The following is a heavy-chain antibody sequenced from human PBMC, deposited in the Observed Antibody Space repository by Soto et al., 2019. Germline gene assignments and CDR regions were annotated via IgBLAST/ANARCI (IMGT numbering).Heavy chain of an antibody. J-gene: IGHJ4*02. CDR3: VRQAGGASTPGDDY. CDR2: MNPYTGET. Sequence: QVQLVQSGAEVRKPGASVRVSCKASGYTFDAFDIHWVRQATGQGLELMGWMNPYTGETAYTQTFRVRVSMTRDTSVITAYMELTSLTSEDSAIYFCVRQAGGASTPGDDYWGQGTLVTVSS. CDR1: GYTFDAFD. V-gene: IGHV1-8*01. D-gene: IGHD2-15*01.